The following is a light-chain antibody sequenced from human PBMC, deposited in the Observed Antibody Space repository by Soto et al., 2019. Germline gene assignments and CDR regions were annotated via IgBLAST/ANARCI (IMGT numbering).Light chain of an antibody. J-gene: IGKJ1*01. CDR2: DAS. Sequence: DIQMTQSPSTLSASVGDRVTITCRASQSIGNWLAWYQQKPGKAPKLLIYDASSLESGVPPRFSGSGSGTDFTLAISSLQPEDSATYYCLQDINYPWTFGQGTKVDIK. V-gene: IGKV1-5*01. CDR3: LQDINYPWT. CDR1: QSIGNW.